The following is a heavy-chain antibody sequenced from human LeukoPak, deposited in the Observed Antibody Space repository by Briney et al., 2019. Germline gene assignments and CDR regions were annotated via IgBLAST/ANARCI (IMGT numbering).Heavy chain of an antibody. V-gene: IGHV1-2*06. CDR3: ARGYSYGYDY. CDR1: GGTFSSYA. CDR2: INPNSGGT. J-gene: IGHJ4*02. D-gene: IGHD5-18*01. Sequence: ASVKVSCKASGGTFSSYAISWVRQAPGQGLEWMGRINPNSGGTNYAQKFQGRVTMTRDTSISTAYMELSRLRSDDTAVYYCARGYSYGYDYWGQGTLVTVSS.